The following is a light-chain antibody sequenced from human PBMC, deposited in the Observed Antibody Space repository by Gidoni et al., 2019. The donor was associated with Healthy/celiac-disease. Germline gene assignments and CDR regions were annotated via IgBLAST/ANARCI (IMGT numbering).Light chain of an antibody. CDR1: QSISSW. CDR2: KAS. J-gene: IGKJ1*01. Sequence: DIQMTQSPSTLSASVGDRVTITCRASQSISSWLAWYQQKPGKAPKLLIYKASSLESGVPSRFSGSGSGTEFTLTISSLQPDDFATYYCQQNNSYRTFGQGPKVEIK. V-gene: IGKV1-5*03. CDR3: QQNNSYRT.